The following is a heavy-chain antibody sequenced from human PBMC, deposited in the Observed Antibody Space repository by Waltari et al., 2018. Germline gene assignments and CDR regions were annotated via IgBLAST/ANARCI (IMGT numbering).Heavy chain of an antibody. Sequence: QVQLQQWGAGLLKPSETLSLTCAVSGGSFSGYYWSWIRQPPGKGLEWIGEINHSGSTNYNPSLKSRVTISVDTSKNQFSLKLSSVTAADTAVYYCARAVVAAFDYWGQGTLVTVSS. V-gene: IGHV4-34*01. J-gene: IGHJ4*02. CDR3: ARAVVAAFDY. D-gene: IGHD2-15*01. CDR1: GGSFSGYY. CDR2: INHSGST.